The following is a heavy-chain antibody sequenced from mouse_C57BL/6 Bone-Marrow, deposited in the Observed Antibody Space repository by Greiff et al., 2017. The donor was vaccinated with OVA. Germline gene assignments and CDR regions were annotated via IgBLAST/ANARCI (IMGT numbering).Heavy chain of an antibody. CDR3: SRDPYSASYYFDY. CDR2: IDPSDSYT. J-gene: IGHJ2*01. D-gene: IGHD6-1*01. CDR1: GYTFTSYW. V-gene: IGHV1-50*01. Sequence: QVQLQQPGAELVKPGASVKLSCKASGYTFTSYWMQWVKQRPGQGLEWIGEIDPSDSYTNYNQKFKGKATLTVDTSSSTAYMQLSSLTSEDSAVYYCSRDPYSASYYFDYWGQGTTLTVSS.